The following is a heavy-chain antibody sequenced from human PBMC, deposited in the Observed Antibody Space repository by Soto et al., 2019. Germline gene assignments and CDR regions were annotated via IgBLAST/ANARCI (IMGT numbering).Heavy chain of an antibody. D-gene: IGHD3-22*01. J-gene: IGHJ4*02. CDR1: GGTFSSYA. CDR3: ARDSERGHYDSSASFDY. CDR2: IIPIFGTA. Sequence: GASVTVSCKASGGTFSSYAISWVRQAPGQGLEWMGGIIPIFGTANYAQKFQGRVTITADESTSTAYMELSSLRSEDTAVYYCARDSERGHYDSSASFDYWGQGTLVTVSS. V-gene: IGHV1-69*13.